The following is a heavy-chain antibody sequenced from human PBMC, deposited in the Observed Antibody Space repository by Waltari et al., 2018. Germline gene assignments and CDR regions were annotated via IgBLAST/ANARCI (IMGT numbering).Heavy chain of an antibody. V-gene: IGHV3-64D*06. CDR1: GFPFTGYA. CDR2: ISSNGGSI. D-gene: IGHD3-22*01. Sequence: EVQLVESGGGLVQPGWSLSLSCSASGFPFTGYALHWVRQSPGKGREYVSTISSNGGSIYYADSVKDRFTISRDNSKNTLYLQMSSLRAEDTAVYYCVKDNYYDGSGYYPTPGYWGQGTLVTVSS. CDR3: VKDNYYDGSGYYPTPGY. J-gene: IGHJ4*02.